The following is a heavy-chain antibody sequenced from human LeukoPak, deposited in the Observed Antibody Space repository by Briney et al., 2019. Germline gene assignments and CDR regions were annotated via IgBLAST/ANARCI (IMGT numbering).Heavy chain of an antibody. V-gene: IGHV3-30*18. D-gene: IGHD2-2*01. CDR2: ISYDGSNK. J-gene: IGHJ6*02. Sequence: QSGRSLRLSCAASGFTFSSYGMHWVRQAPGKGLEWVAVISYDGSNKYYADSVKGRFTISRDNSKNTLYLQMNSLRAEDTAVYYCAKDLGCSSTSCYWVLNYYYGMDVWGQGTTVTVSS. CDR1: GFTFSSYG. CDR3: AKDLGCSSTSCYWVLNYYYGMDV.